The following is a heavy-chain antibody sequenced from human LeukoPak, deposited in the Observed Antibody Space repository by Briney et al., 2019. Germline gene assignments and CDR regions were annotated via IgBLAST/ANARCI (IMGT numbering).Heavy chain of an antibody. CDR3: ARVSITSDAFDI. V-gene: IGHV3-7*01. Sequence: GGSLRLSCAASGFTFSSYWMSWVSQAPGKGLEWVANIKRDGSDKYYVDSVKGRFTISRDNVKNSLYLQMNSLRAEDTAVYYCARVSITSDAFDIWGQGTMVTVSS. CDR2: IKRDGSDK. CDR1: GFTFSSYW. D-gene: IGHD3-3*01. J-gene: IGHJ3*02.